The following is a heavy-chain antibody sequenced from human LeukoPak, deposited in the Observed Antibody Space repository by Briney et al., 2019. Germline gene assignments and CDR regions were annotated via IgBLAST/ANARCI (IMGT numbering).Heavy chain of an antibody. J-gene: IGHJ4*02. V-gene: IGHV3-33*01. CDR1: GFTFSSYG. D-gene: IGHD3-9*01. CDR3: ATGYHYFDY. Sequence: PGGSLRLSCAASGFTFSSYGMHWVRQAPGKGLEWVAVIWYDGSNKYYADSVKGRFTISRDNSKNTLYLQMNSLRAEDTAVYFCATGYHYFDYWGQGTLVTVSS. CDR2: IWYDGSNK.